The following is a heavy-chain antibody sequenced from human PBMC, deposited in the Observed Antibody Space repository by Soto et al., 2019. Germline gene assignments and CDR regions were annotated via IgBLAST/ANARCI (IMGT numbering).Heavy chain of an antibody. CDR1: GGTFSSYA. CDR3: ARGSPLTAIRYYYGMDV. D-gene: IGHD2-21*02. V-gene: IGHV1-69*13. Sequence: SVKVSCKASGGTFSSYAISWVLQAPGQGLEWMGGIIPIFGTANYAQKFQGRVTITADESTSTAYMELGSLRSEDTAVYYCARGSPLTAIRYYYGMDVWGQGTTVTVSS. J-gene: IGHJ6*02. CDR2: IIPIFGTA.